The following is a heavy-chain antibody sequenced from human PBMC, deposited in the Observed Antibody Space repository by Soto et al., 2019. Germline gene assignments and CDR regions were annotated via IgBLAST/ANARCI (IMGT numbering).Heavy chain of an antibody. V-gene: IGHV4-31*03. Sequence: TLSLTCTVSGGSISSGGYYWSWIRQHPGKGLEWIGYIYYSGSTYYNPSLKSRVTISVDTSKNQFSLKLSSVTAADTAVYYCARALYYYDSSGYSNYFDYWGQGTLVTVSS. J-gene: IGHJ4*02. CDR3: ARALYYYDSSGYSNYFDY. D-gene: IGHD3-22*01. CDR1: GGSISSGGYY. CDR2: IYYSGST.